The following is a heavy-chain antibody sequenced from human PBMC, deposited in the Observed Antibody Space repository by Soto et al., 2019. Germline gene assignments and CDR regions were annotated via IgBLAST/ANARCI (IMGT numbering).Heavy chain of an antibody. Sequence: SETLSLTCTVSGGSISSYYWSWIRQPPGKGLEWIGYIYYSGSTNYNPSLKSRVTISVDTSKNQFSLKLSSVTAADTAVYYCARAWGRVFDYWGKGTLVTVSS. J-gene: IGHJ4*02. CDR3: ARAWGRVFDY. D-gene: IGHD2-15*01. CDR2: IYYSGST. V-gene: IGHV4-59*01. CDR1: GGSISSYY.